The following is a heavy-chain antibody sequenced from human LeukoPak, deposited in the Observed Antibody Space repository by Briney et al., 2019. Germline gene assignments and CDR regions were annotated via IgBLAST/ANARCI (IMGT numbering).Heavy chain of an antibody. CDR2: IVVGSGNT. V-gene: IGHV1-58*02. D-gene: IGHD1-1*01. J-gene: IGHJ4*02. Sequence: SVKVSCKASGLTFINTDIQWVRQARGQRLEWIGWIVVGSGNTNYAQRFQERVTITRDVSTSTAYLELSSLSSEAASVHDMSACTRMRTSYFEYWGQGTLVTVSS. CDR1: GLTFINTD. CDR3: SACTRMRTSYFEY.